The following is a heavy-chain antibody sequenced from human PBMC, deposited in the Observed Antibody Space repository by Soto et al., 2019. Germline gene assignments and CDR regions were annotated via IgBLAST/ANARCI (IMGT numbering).Heavy chain of an antibody. J-gene: IGHJ5*02. CDR2: ISGSGGST. V-gene: IGHV3-23*01. Sequence: GGSLRLSCAASGFTFSSYSMNWVRQAPGKGLEWVSAISGSGGSTYYADSVKGRFTISRDNSKNTLYLQMNSLRAEDTAVYYCAKYVLGCSSTSCYLSWFDPWGQGTLVTVSS. CDR3: AKYVLGCSSTSCYLSWFDP. D-gene: IGHD2-2*01. CDR1: GFTFSSYS.